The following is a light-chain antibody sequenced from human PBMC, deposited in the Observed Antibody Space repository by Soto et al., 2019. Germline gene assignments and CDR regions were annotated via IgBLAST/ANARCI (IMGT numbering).Light chain of an antibody. CDR3: ATWDDSLNGHWV. J-gene: IGLJ3*02. CDR2: SYN. V-gene: IGLV1-44*01. CDR1: SSTIGSYT. Sequence: QSVLTQPPSASGAPGQRVTISCSGSSSTIGSYTVNWYQQLPGTAPKLLIYSYNQRPSGVPDRFSGSKSGTSASRAISGLQSEDEADYYCATWDDSLNGHWVFGGGTKLTVL.